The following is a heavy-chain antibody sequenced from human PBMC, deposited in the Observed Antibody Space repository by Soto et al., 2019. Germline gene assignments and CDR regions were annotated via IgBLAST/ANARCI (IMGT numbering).Heavy chain of an antibody. V-gene: IGHV4-30-2*03. J-gene: IGHJ5*02. CDR2: IYHSGST. CDR1: GGSISSGGYS. Sequence: PSETLSLTCAVSGGSISSGGYSWSWIRHPPGKGLEWIGYIYHSGSTYYNPSLKSRVTISVDTSKNQFSLKLSSVTAADTAVYYCATSNWFYLCGQGTLVLVSS. CDR3: ATSNWFYL.